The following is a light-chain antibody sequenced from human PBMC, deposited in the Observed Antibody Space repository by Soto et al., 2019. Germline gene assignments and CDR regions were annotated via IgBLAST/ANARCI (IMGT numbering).Light chain of an antibody. Sequence: AIQMTQSPSSLSASVGDRVTITCRASQGIKTDLGWYQQKPGEAPKLLIYAASDLHSGVPSRFRGSGSGTDFTLTISSLQPEDFATYFCLQDYSYPRTFGQGTKLEIK. J-gene: IGKJ2*01. CDR1: QGIKTD. V-gene: IGKV1-6*01. CDR2: AAS. CDR3: LQDYSYPRT.